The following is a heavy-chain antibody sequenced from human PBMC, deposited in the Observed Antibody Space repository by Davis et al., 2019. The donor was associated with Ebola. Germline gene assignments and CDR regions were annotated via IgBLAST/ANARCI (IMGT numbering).Heavy chain of an antibody. Sequence: PGGSLRLSCAASGFTVSSNYMSCVRQAPGKGLEWVSVIYSGGSTYYADSVKGRFTISRDNSKNTLYLQMNSLRAEDTAVYYCARGWELPRIYFDYWGQGTLVTVSS. CDR1: GFTVSSNY. CDR2: IYSGGST. D-gene: IGHD1-26*01. CDR3: ARGWELPRIYFDY. V-gene: IGHV3-66*01. J-gene: IGHJ4*02.